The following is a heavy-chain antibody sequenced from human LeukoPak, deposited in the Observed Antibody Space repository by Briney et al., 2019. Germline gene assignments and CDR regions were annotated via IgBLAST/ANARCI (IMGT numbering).Heavy chain of an antibody. CDR2: IYYSGST. Sequence: SETLSLTCTVSGDSISSTYCWGWIRQPPGKGLEWIGYIYYSGSTNYNPSLKSRVTISVDTSKNQFSLKLSSVTAADTAVYYCATYYGDYWYFDLWGRGTLVTVSS. J-gene: IGHJ2*01. D-gene: IGHD4-17*01. V-gene: IGHV4-61*01. CDR3: ATYYGDYWYFDL. CDR1: GDSISSTYC.